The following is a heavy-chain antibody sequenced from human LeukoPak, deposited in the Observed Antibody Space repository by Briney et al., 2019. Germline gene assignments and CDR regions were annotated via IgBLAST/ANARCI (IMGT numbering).Heavy chain of an antibody. Sequence: GRSLRLSCAASGFTFDDYAMHWVRQAPGKGLEWVSGISWNSGSIGYADSVKGRFTISRDNAKNSLYPQMNSLRAEDTALYYCAKDGLLWFGELDWGQGTLVTVTS. D-gene: IGHD3-10*01. CDR1: GFTFDDYA. J-gene: IGHJ4*02. V-gene: IGHV3-9*01. CDR2: ISWNSGSI. CDR3: AKDGLLWFGELD.